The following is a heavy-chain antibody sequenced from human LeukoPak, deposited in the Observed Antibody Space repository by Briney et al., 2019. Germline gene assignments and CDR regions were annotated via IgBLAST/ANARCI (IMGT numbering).Heavy chain of an antibody. J-gene: IGHJ4*02. V-gene: IGHV3-74*01. CDR1: GFTFSSYW. Sequence: GGSLRLSCAASGFTFSSYWMHWVRHAPDKGLVWVSRINLDGTSTSYVDSVKGRFTVSRDNSKSTVYLQMNSLRAEDTGVYYCTRDSIDVSYWGQGTLVTVSS. CDR3: TRDSIDVSY. D-gene: IGHD3-3*02. CDR2: INLDGTST.